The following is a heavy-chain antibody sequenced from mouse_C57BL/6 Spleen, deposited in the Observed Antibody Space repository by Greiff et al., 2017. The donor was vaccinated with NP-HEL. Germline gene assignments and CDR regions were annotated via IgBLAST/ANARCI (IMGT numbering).Heavy chain of an antibody. CDR3: ARHEDKRGDSSGGGFAY. J-gene: IGHJ3*01. Sequence: QVQLKESGAELVKPGASVKLSCKASGYTFTEYTIHWVKQRSGQGLEWIGWFYPGSGSIKYNEKFKDKATLTADKSSSTVYMELSRLTSEDSAVYFCARHEDKRGDSSGGGFAYWGQGTLVTVSA. CDR2: FYPGSGSI. D-gene: IGHD3-2*02. CDR1: GYTFTEYT. V-gene: IGHV1-62-2*01.